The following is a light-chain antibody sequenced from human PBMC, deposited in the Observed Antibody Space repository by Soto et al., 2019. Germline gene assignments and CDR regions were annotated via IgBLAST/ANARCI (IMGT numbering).Light chain of an antibody. Sequence: VLTQSPATLSLSPGERATLSCRASQTVSRYLAWYQQKPGQAPRLLIYYASNRATGIPARFSGSGSGTDYTLTISRLEPEYFAVYYCQQRSTWPLFTFGGGTKVEI. V-gene: IGKV3-11*01. J-gene: IGKJ4*01. CDR2: YAS. CDR3: QQRSTWPLFT. CDR1: QTVSRY.